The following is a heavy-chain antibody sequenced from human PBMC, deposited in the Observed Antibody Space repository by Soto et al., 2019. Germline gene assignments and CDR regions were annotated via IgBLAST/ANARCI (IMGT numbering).Heavy chain of an antibody. CDR2: FYPGGST. CDR1: GGSISSYY. CDR3: ATSPNSGDYYSPFQP. D-gene: IGHD2-21*01. V-gene: IGHV4-4*07. J-gene: IGHJ1*01. Sequence: QVQLQESGPGLVKPSETLSLTCTVSGGSISSYYWSWIRQPAGKGLEWIGRFYPGGSTNYNSSLKSRVTMSVDTSKNQLSLKLSSVTAADTAVYYCATSPNSGDYYSPFQPWGRGTLVTVSS.